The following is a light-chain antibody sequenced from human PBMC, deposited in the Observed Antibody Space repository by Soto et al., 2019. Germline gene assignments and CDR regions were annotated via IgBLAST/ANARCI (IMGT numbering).Light chain of an antibody. CDR1: ESISTW. V-gene: IGKV1-5*01. CDR2: DAS. Sequence: DIQMTHYTSTLSASIEDSVTITCRACESISTWLAWYQQKIGKAPKLLIYDASTLESAVPSRFSGSGSGTEFTLTISSLQPDDFATYYSQQYTSHSPAFGDGRRLE. CDR3: QQYTSHSPA. J-gene: IGKJ5*01.